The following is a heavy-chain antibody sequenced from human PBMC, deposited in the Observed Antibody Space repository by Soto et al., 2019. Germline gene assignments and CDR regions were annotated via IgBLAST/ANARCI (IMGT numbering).Heavy chain of an antibody. D-gene: IGHD3-3*01. CDR3: ATWPGRDYTAWFDP. J-gene: IGHJ5*02. CDR1: GFSFSTYG. V-gene: IGHV3-23*01. Sequence: PGGPLRLSCADSGFSFSTYGLSWVRQAPGKGLEWVSSITSGRGGYTVYAESVKGRFTVSTDNSRSTVHLQMNSLRAEDTAVYYCATWPGRDYTAWFDPWGQGTLVTVSS. CDR2: ITSGRGGYT.